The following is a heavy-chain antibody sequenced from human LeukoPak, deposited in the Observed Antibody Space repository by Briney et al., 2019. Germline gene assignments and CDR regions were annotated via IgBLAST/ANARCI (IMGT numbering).Heavy chain of an antibody. CDR2: INPNTAGT. CDR3: ATSAGDYRAGHYYYMGV. J-gene: IGHJ6*03. D-gene: IGHD4-11*01. CDR1: GYTFTGYY. Sequence: ASVTASFTASGYTFTGYYFHWVRQAPGQGLEWIGWINPNTAGTNYAQKFLGGVTLTWDTSISTAYMELNRLTSDDTAVYYCATSAGDYRAGHYYYMGVWGKGTSVTVSS. V-gene: IGHV1-2*02.